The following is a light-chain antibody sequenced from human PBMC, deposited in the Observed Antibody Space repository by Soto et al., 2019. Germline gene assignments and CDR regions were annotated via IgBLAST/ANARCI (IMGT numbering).Light chain of an antibody. CDR2: GAS. Sequence: VVTQSPATLSVSPGEGVTLSCRASQNIGGDLAWYQHKAGQVPRLLIHGASNRATGIPARFRGSGSGTEFTLTINSLQSEYSAVYYCHHNYIWPPYTFCQGTKLEIK. J-gene: IGKJ2*01. CDR3: HHNYIWPPYT. V-gene: IGKV3D-15*01. CDR1: QNIGGD.